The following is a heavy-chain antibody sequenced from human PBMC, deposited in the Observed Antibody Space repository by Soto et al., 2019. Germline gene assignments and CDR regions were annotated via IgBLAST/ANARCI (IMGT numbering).Heavy chain of an antibody. D-gene: IGHD2-15*01. J-gene: IGHJ6*03. V-gene: IGHV3-74*02. Sequence: EVQLVESGGGLVQPGGSLRLSCAASGFTFSNYWMYWVRQAPGKGLEWVSRINSDGSVSSHADSVRGRLTISRVNVKNTLYLHMDSLRAEDTAVYFCARGDCVGGTCYSLAGSFYYYMDVWGKGTTVTVFS. CDR2: INSDGSVS. CDR3: ARGDCVGGTCYSLAGSFYYYMDV. CDR1: GFTFSNYW.